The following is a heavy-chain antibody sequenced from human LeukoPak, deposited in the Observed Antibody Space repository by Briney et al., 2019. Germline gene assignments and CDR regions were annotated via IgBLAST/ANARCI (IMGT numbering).Heavy chain of an antibody. V-gene: IGHV3-15*01. CDR3: TTWGALIMFNFDY. D-gene: IGHD1-26*01. CDR1: GFTFSNAW. CDR2: VKSKADGGTT. J-gene: IGHJ4*02. Sequence: GGSLRLSCAVSGFTFSNAWMGWLRQAPGKGLEWVGRVKSKADGGTTDYAAPVEGRFTISRDDSKNTLYLQMNSLKTEDTAVYYCTTWGALIMFNFDYSGQGTLVTVSS.